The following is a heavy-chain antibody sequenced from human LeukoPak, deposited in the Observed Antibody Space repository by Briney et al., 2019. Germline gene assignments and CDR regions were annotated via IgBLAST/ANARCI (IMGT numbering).Heavy chain of an antibody. J-gene: IGHJ6*03. CDR3: ARSPAGDAWPPAYYMDV. V-gene: IGHV3-7*01. CDR1: EFSFSTYW. CDR2: IKEDGTEK. Sequence: PGVSLRLSCAAYEFSFSTYWMSWVRQAPGKGLEWVANIKEDGTEKYYVGSVKGRFTISRDNAKKSLYLQMNSLRDNDTAVYFCARSPAGDAWPPAYYMDVWGKGTTVTVSS. D-gene: IGHD3-10*01.